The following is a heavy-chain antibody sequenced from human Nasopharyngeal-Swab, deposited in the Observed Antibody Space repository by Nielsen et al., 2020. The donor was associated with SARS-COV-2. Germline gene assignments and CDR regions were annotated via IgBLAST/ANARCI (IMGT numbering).Heavy chain of an antibody. D-gene: IGHD1-14*01. Sequence: SLKISCAATGFTFDEYAMHWVRQGPGKGLEWVSSISWNSDRVYADSVKGRFTIPRDNAKNSPYLQMNSLRPEDTALYYCPEENNKFDYYYYTMDVWGQGTTVTVSS. CDR3: PEENNKFDYYYYTMDV. J-gene: IGHJ6*02. V-gene: IGHV3-9*01. CDR1: GFTFDEYA. CDR2: ISWNSDR.